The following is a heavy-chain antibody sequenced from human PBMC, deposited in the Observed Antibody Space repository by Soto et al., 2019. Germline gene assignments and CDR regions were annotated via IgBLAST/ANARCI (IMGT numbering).Heavy chain of an antibody. V-gene: IGHV3-30*03. CDR2: ISYDGSNK. Sequence: GGSLRLSCAASGFTFSSYGMHWVRQAPGKGLEWVAVISYDGSNKYYADSVKGRFTISRDNSKNTLYLQMNSLRAEDTAVYYCARQTCGGDCVDAFDIWGQGTMVTVSS. J-gene: IGHJ3*02. CDR3: ARQTCGGDCVDAFDI. D-gene: IGHD2-21*02. CDR1: GFTFSSYG.